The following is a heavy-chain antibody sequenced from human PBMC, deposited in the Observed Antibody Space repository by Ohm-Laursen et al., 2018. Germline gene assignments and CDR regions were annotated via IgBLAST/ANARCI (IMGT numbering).Heavy chain of an antibody. D-gene: IGHD3-3*01. Sequence: SLRLSCAASGFTFSSYEMNWVRQAPGKGLEWVSYISSSGSTIYYADSVKGRFTISRDNAKNSLYLQMNSLRAEDTAVYYCARDVGSGAITKDAFDIWGQGTMVTVSS. CDR1: GFTFSSYE. CDR3: ARDVGSGAITKDAFDI. V-gene: IGHV3-48*03. J-gene: IGHJ3*02. CDR2: ISSSGSTI.